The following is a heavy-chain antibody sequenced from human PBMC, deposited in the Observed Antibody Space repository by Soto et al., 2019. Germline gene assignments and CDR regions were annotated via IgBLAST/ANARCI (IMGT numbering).Heavy chain of an antibody. CDR2: ISGSGGST. CDR3: AKSVPPFVVPAAIRYYYGMDV. J-gene: IGHJ6*02. D-gene: IGHD2-2*01. V-gene: IGHV3-23*01. Sequence: EVQLLESGGGLVQPGGSLRLSCAASGFTFSSYAMSWVRQAPGKGLEWVSAISGSGGSTYYADSVKGRFTISRDNSKNTLYLQMNSLRAEDTAVYYCAKSVPPFVVPAAIRYYYGMDVWGQGTTVTVSS. CDR1: GFTFSSYA.